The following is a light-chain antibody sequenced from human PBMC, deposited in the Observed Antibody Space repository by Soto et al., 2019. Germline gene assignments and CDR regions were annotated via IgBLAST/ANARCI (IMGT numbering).Light chain of an antibody. J-gene: IGKJ4*01. CDR1: QSVNTN. Sequence: EIEMTQSPATLSVSPGERATLSCRASQSVNTNLAWYQQKPGQAPRLLLYGASTRAPGIPARFSGSGSGTEFTLSGCSLQSEDFAIYYCQQYNHWPPWLTFGGGTKVEGK. CDR2: GAS. V-gene: IGKV3-15*01. CDR3: QQYNHWPPWLT.